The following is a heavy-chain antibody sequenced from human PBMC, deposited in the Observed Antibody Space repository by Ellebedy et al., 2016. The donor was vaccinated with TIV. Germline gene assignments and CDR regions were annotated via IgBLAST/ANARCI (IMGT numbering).Heavy chain of an antibody. V-gene: IGHV3-23*01. CDR1: GFTFSRYA. CDR3: AKDRRDIVVVVAATGVNWFDP. Sequence: PGGSLRLSCVGSGFTFSRYAMSWVRQAPGKGLDWVSSLSASGGSTYYADSVKGRFTISRDNSKNTLYLQMNSLRAEDTAVYYCAKDRRDIVVVVAATGVNWFDPWGQGTLVTVSS. D-gene: IGHD2-15*01. CDR2: LSASGGST. J-gene: IGHJ5*02.